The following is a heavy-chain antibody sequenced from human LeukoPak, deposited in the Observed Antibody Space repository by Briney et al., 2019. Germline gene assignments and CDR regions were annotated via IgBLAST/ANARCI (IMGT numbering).Heavy chain of an antibody. D-gene: IGHD5-24*01. CDR2: ISYDGSNK. CDR3: ARSGEMATIDY. Sequence: GGSLRLSCAASGFTFSSYAMHWVRQAPGKGLEWVAVISYDGSNKYYADSVKGRFTISRDNSKNTLYLQMNSLRAEDTAVYYCARSGEMATIDYWGRGTLVTVSS. CDR1: GFTFSSYA. J-gene: IGHJ4*02. V-gene: IGHV3-30-3*01.